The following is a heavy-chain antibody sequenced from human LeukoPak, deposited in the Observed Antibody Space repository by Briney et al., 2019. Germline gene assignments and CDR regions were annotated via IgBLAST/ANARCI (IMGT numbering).Heavy chain of an antibody. V-gene: IGHV1-3*01. J-gene: IGHJ4*02. CDR2: ISAGNGNT. Sequence: ASVTVSCTASGYTFTSYAIHWVRRAPGQRLEWMGWISAGNGNTKYSQNFQGRVTFISNTSATTAFMELSSLRSEDAAVYYCARDSGSGNNDYWGQGTLVTVSS. CDR1: GYTFTSYA. CDR3: ARDSGSGNNDY. D-gene: IGHD1-26*01.